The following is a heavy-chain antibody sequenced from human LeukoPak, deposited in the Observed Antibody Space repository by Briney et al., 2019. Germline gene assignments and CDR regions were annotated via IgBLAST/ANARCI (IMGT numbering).Heavy chain of an antibody. CDR3: ARRPAGTRTFDY. CDR1: GYRFTSYW. J-gene: IGHJ4*02. V-gene: IGHV5-51*01. D-gene: IGHD1-7*01. CDR2: IYGADYTT. Sequence: GESLKISCKGSGYRFTSYWIGWVRQVPGKGLEWMGVIYGADYTTIYSPPFHGQITISADKSISTAYLQWTSLKASDTAMYYCARRPAGTRTFDYWGQGALVTVSS.